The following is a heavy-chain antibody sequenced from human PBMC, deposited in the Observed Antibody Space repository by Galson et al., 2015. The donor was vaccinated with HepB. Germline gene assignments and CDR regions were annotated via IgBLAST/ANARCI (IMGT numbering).Heavy chain of an antibody. D-gene: IGHD6-19*01. Sequence: ETLSLTCAVYGGSFSGYYWSWIRQPPGKGLEWIGEINHSGSTNYNPSLKSRVTISVDTSKNQFSLKLSSVTAADTAVYYCARGTPSGSYSSGWYRRDTYYYMDVWGKGTTVTVSS. J-gene: IGHJ6*03. CDR3: ARGTPSGSYSSGWYRRDTYYYMDV. CDR1: GGSFSGYY. V-gene: IGHV4-34*01. CDR2: INHSGST.